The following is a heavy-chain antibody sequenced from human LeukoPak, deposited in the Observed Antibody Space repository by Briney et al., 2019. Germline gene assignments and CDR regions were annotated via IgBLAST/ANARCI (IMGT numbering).Heavy chain of an antibody. CDR1: GGSISSYY. Sequence: PSETLSLTCTVSGGSISSYYWSWIRQPPGKGLEWIGYIYYSGSTNYNPSLKSRVTISVDTSKNQFSLKLSSVTAADTAVYYCARSISGSWPSFDYWGQGTLVTVSS. CDR2: IYYSGST. V-gene: IGHV4-59*01. J-gene: IGHJ4*02. D-gene: IGHD6-13*01. CDR3: ARSISGSWPSFDY.